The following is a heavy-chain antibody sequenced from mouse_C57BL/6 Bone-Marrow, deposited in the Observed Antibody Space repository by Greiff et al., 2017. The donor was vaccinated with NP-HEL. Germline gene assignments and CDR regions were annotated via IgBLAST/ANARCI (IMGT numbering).Heavy chain of an antibody. D-gene: IGHD2-4*01. J-gene: IGHJ3*01. Sequence: VQLKESGPVLVKPGASVKMSCKASGYTFTDYYMNWVKQSHGKSLEWIGVINPYNGGTSYNQKFKGKATLTVDKSSSPAYMELNSLTSEDSAVYYCARYDYDPPWFAYWGQGTLVTVSA. CDR1: GYTFTDYY. CDR3: ARYDYDPPWFAY. CDR2: INPYNGGT. V-gene: IGHV1-19*01.